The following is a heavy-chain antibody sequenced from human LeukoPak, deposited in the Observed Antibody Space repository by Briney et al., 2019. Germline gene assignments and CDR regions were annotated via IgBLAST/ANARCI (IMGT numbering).Heavy chain of an antibody. CDR1: GGSFSGYY. CDR3: ARGRYSSAFDY. D-gene: IGHD6-25*01. CDR2: IYYSGST. V-gene: IGHV4-34*01. Sequence: PSETLSLTCAVYGGSFSGYYWSWIRQPPGKGLEWIGSIYYSGSTYYNPSLKSRVTISVDTSKNQFSLKLSSVTAADTAVYYCARGRYSSAFDYWGQGTLVTVSS. J-gene: IGHJ4*02.